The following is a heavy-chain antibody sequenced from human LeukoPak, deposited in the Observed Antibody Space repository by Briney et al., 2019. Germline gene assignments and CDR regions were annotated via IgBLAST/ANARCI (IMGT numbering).Heavy chain of an antibody. CDR1: SYPFSSFG. Sequence: ASVKVSCKASSYPFSSFGISWVRQAPGQGLEWMGWISPYNGNTNYAQKLQGRVTMTTDTSTSTAYMELRSLRSDDTAVYYCARVRYCGGDCYSGSDYWGQGTLVTVSS. J-gene: IGHJ4*02. D-gene: IGHD2-21*02. CDR3: ARVRYCGGDCYSGSDY. V-gene: IGHV1-18*01. CDR2: ISPYNGNT.